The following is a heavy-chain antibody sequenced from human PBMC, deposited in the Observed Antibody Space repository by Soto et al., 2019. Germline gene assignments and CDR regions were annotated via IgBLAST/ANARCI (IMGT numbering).Heavy chain of an antibody. V-gene: IGHV3-21*01. CDR1: GFTFSSYS. CDR3: ARDLGKRGMHV. Sequence: EVQLVESGGGLVKPGGSLRLSCAASGFTFSSYSMNWVRQTPGKGLEWVSSISSSSSYIYYADSVKGRFTISRDNAKNSLYLQMNILRAEDTAVYYCARDLGKRGMHVWGQGTTVTVSS. J-gene: IGHJ6*02. CDR2: ISSSSSYI. D-gene: IGHD1-1*01.